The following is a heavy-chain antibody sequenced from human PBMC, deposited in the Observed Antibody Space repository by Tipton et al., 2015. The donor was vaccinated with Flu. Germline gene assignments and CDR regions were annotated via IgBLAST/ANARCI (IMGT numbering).Heavy chain of an antibody. CDR1: GGSVSSGSYY. J-gene: IGHJ4*02. V-gene: IGHV4-61*01. D-gene: IGHD4-11*01. CDR3: ASSNYVYSTFDY. CDR2: IYYSGST. Sequence: TLSLTCTVSGGSVSSGSYYWSWIRQPPGKGLEWIGYIYYSGSTNYNPSLKSRVTISVDTSKNQFSLKLSSVTAADTAVYYCASSNYVYSTFDYWGQGTLVTVSS.